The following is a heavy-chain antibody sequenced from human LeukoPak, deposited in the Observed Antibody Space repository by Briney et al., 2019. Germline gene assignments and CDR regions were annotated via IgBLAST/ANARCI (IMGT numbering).Heavy chain of an antibody. CDR2: IRYDGSNK. D-gene: IGHD3-10*01. Sequence: PGGSLRLSCAASGFTFSSYGMHWVRQAPGKGLEWVAFIRYDGSNKYYADSVKGRFTISRDNSKNTLYLKMNSLRAEDTAVYYCAKDTGGYPYYFDYWGQGTLVTVSS. CDR3: AKDTGGYPYYFDY. V-gene: IGHV3-30*02. CDR1: GFTFSSYG. J-gene: IGHJ4*02.